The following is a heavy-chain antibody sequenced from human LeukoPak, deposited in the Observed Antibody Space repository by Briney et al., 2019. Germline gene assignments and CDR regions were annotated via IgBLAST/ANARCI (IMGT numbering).Heavy chain of an antibody. J-gene: IGHJ6*03. CDR1: GFTFSSYE. CDR2: ISGSGSTI. V-gene: IGHV3-48*03. CDR3: ARVYYDILTGLDYYYMDV. D-gene: IGHD3-9*01. Sequence: GGSLRLSCAASGFTFSSYEMNWVRQVPGKRLEWVSYISGSGSTIYYADSVKGRLTISRDNAKNSLYLQMNSLRAEDTAVYYCARVYYDILTGLDYYYMDVWGKGTTVTVSS.